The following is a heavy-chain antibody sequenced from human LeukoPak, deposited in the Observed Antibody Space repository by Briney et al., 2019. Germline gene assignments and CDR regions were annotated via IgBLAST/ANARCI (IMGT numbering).Heavy chain of an antibody. CDR2: ISAYNGNT. J-gene: IGHJ1*01. V-gene: IGHV1-18*01. D-gene: IGHD6-13*01. CDR3: ARDLIRAAGTGYFQH. Sequence: GASVKVSCKASGYTFTSYGISCVRQAPGQGLEWMGWISAYNGNTNYAQKLQGRVTMTTDTSTSTAYMELRSLRSDDTAVYYCARDLIRAAGTGYFQHWGQGTLVTVSS. CDR1: GYTFTSYG.